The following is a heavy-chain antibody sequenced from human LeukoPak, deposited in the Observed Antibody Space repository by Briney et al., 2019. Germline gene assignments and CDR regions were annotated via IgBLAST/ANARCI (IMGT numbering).Heavy chain of an antibody. Sequence: GASVKVSCKASGYTFTCYYMHWVRQAPGQGLEWMGWINPNSGGTNYAQKFQGRVTMTRDTSISTAYMELSRLRSDDTAVYYCARDQRGYSYGKYYYYYMDVWGKGTTVTVSS. J-gene: IGHJ6*03. CDR3: ARDQRGYSYGKYYYYYMDV. V-gene: IGHV1-2*02. D-gene: IGHD5-18*01. CDR1: GYTFTCYY. CDR2: INPNSGGT.